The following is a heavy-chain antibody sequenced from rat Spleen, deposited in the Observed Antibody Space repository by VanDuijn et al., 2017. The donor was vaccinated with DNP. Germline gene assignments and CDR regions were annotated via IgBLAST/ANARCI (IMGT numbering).Heavy chain of an antibody. CDR2: ISSVGGTT. D-gene: IGHD4-6*01. V-gene: IGHV5-25*01. CDR1: GFTFSDYY. J-gene: IGHJ3*01. CDR3: ARHWGRFAY. Sequence: EVQLVESGGGLVQPGRSMKLSCVASGFTFSDYYMAWVRQAPTKGLEWVASISSVGGTTYYRDSVKGRFTVSRDNAKSTLYLQMDSLRSEDTATYYCARHWGRFAYWGQGTLVTVSS.